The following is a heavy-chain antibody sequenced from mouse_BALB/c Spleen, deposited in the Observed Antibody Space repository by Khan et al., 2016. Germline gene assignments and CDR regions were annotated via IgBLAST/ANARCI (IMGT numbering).Heavy chain of an antibody. CDR1: GYSITSGYS. D-gene: IGHD1-1*01. J-gene: IGHJ3*01. V-gene: IGHV3-1*02. CDR3: ARTRRLLGFAY. Sequence: VQLQQSGPDLVKPSQSLSLTCTVTGYSITSGYSWHWIRQFPGNKLEWMGYIHYSGSTNYNPSLKSRISITRDTSKNQFFLQLNSVTTEDTPTYDSARTRRLLGFAYWGEGTLVTIPA. CDR2: IHYSGST.